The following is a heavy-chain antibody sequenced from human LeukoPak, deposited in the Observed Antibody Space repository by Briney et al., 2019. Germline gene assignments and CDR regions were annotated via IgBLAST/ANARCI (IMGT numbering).Heavy chain of an antibody. Sequence: SQTLSLTCTVSGGSISSGDYYWSWIRQPPGKGLEWIGYIYYSGSTYYNPSLKSRVTISVDTSKNQFSLKLSSVTAADTAVYYCARVFLYYYDSSGMTDWFDPWGQGTLVPSPQ. V-gene: IGHV4-30-4*01. CDR3: ARVFLYYYDSSGMTDWFDP. J-gene: IGHJ5*02. CDR1: GGSISSGDYY. CDR2: IYYSGST. D-gene: IGHD3-22*01.